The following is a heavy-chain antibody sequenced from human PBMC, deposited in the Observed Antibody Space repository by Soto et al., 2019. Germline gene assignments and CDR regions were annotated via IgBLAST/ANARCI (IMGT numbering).Heavy chain of an antibody. CDR3: AKLLHNSYYNVMDV. V-gene: IGHV3-23*01. Sequence: EVQLLESGGDLVQPGGSLRLVCAASGFTFSNSGMRWVRQAPGQGLEWVSSIGPSGNTYYSDAVKGRFTISRYISKNTLFLQMDSLRAEDTATYYCAKLLHNSYYNVMDVWGQGTTVTVSS. CDR1: GFTFSNSG. J-gene: IGHJ6*02. CDR2: IGPSGNT. D-gene: IGHD4-4*01.